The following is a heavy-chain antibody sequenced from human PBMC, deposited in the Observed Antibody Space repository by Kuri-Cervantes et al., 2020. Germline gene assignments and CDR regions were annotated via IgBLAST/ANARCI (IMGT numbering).Heavy chain of an antibody. V-gene: IGHV3-48*01. D-gene: IGHD3-9*01. CDR1: GFTFSSYD. CDR2: ISGSGGIT. J-gene: IGHJ4*03. Sequence: GESLKISCAASGFTFSSYDMNWVRQAPGKGLEWVSYISGSGGITYYADSVKGRFTISRDNAKNSLYLQMNSLRAEDTAVYYCARDDICASDYWGHGAMVTVSS. CDR3: ARDDICASDY.